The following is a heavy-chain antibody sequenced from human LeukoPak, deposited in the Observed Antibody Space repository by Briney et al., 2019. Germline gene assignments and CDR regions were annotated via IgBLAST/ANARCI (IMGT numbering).Heavy chain of an antibody. J-gene: IGHJ4*02. CDR1: GGTFSSYA. D-gene: IGHD2-15*01. CDR3: ASSLGYCSGGSCYPDY. Sequence: SVKVSCEASGGTFSSYAISWVRQAPGQGLEWMGRIIPILGIANYAQKFQGRVTITADKSTSTAYMELSSLRSEDTAVYYCASSLGYCSGGSCYPDYWGQGTLVTVSS. CDR2: IIPILGIA. V-gene: IGHV1-69*04.